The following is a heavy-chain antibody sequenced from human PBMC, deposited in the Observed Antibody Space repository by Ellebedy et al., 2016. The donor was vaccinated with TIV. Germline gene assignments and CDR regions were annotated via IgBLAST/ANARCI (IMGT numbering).Heavy chain of an antibody. CDR1: GFTFSSYG. V-gene: IGHV3-30*02. CDR2: IRFDGSNK. Sequence: GGSLRLSCTASGFTFSSYGMHWVRQAPGKGLEWVAFIRFDGSNKYYADSVKGRFTISRDNSKHTLYLQMASLRTEDTAVYYCAKVFHAFGELEEWFDPWGQGTLVTVSS. CDR3: AKVFHAFGELEEWFDP. D-gene: IGHD3-10*01. J-gene: IGHJ5*02.